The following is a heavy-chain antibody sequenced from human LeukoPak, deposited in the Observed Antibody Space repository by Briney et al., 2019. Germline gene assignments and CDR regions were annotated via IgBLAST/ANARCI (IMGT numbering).Heavy chain of an antibody. CDR3: ARGGYIVATIGGGDY. CDR1: GYTFTGYY. D-gene: IGHD5-12*01. V-gene: IGHV1-2*02. Sequence: ASVKVSCKASGYTFTGYYMHWVRQAPGQGVEWMGWINPNSGGTNYAQKFQGRVTMTRDTSISTAYMELSRLRSDDTAVYYCARGGYIVATIGGGDYWGQGTLVTVSS. J-gene: IGHJ4*02. CDR2: INPNSGGT.